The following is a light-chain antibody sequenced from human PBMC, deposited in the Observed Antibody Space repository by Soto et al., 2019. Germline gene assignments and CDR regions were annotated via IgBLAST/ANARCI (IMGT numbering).Light chain of an antibody. CDR3: SSYTSSSTRV. J-gene: IGLJ1*01. CDR1: NSYGGGCNY. Sequence: QSVLTPPASVSWTSGRTITLSLPGTNSYGGGCNYFSLYQQRPGKGPKLMISQVNYRPTVVSNRFSGSKSGNTACLTISGLKAEEETDYYCSSYTSSSTRVFGTGTKVTVL. V-gene: IGLV2-14*01. CDR2: QVN.